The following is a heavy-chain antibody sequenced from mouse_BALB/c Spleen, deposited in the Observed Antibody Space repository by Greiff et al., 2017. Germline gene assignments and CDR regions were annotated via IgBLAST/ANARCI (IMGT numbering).Heavy chain of an antibody. Sequence: QVQLQQSGPELVKPGASVRISCKASGYTFTSYYIHWVKQRPGQGLEWIGWIYPGNVNTKYNEKFKGKATLTADKSSSTAYMQLSSLTSEDSAVYFCARRSYGSSYPYAMDYWGQGTSVTVSS. J-gene: IGHJ4*01. V-gene: IGHV1S56*01. CDR2: IYPGNVNT. CDR1: GYTFTSYY. CDR3: ARRSYGSSYPYAMDY. D-gene: IGHD1-1*01.